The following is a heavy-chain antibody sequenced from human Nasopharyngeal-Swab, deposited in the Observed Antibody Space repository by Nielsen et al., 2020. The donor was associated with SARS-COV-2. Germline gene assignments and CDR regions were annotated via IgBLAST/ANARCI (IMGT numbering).Heavy chain of an antibody. Sequence: LRLSCTVSGGSISSGNYYWSWIRQPAGKGLEWIGRLYVNGSTNYNPSLKSRVTISADTSKNQFSLKLTSVTAADTAVYYCARIGRFFDWLSGYYGMDVWGHGTTVTVSS. V-gene: IGHV4-61*02. CDR3: ARIGRFFDWLSGYYGMDV. J-gene: IGHJ6*02. CDR1: GGSISSGNYY. D-gene: IGHD3-9*01. CDR2: LYVNGST.